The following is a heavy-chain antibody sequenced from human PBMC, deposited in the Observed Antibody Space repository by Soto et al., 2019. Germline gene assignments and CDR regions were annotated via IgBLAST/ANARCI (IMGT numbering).Heavy chain of an antibody. CDR1: GFTFSSYA. V-gene: IGHV3-64D*06. Sequence: VGSLRLSCSASGFTFSSYAMHWVRQAPGKGLEYVSSISTNGGSTHYADSVKGRFTISRDNSKNTQYLQVSSLRADDTAVYYCVKGEYYYDSSGYYPFDYWGQGTLVTVSS. CDR3: VKGEYYYDSSGYYPFDY. J-gene: IGHJ4*02. D-gene: IGHD3-22*01. CDR2: ISTNGGST.